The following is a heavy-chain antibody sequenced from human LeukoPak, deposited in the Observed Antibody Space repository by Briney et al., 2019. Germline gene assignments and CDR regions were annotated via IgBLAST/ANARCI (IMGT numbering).Heavy chain of an antibody. CDR3: ASSGYYGSGTKNYYGMDV. CDR2: ISAYNGNT. Sequence: GASVKVSCKAFGYTFTSYGISWVRQAPGQGLEWMGWISAYNGNTNYAQKLQGRVTMTTDTSTSTAYMELRSLRSDDTAVYYCASSGYYGSGTKNYYGMDVWGQGTTVTVSS. D-gene: IGHD3-10*01. V-gene: IGHV1-18*01. J-gene: IGHJ6*02. CDR1: GYTFTSYG.